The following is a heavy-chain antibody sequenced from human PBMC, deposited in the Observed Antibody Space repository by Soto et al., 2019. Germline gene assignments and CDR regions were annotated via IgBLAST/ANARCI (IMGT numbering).Heavy chain of an antibody. CDR1: GYTFTSYD. CDR3: ARAGYCSGGSCYYGLYYFDY. J-gene: IGHJ4*02. V-gene: IGHV1-8*01. Sequence: ASVKVSCKASGYTFTSYDINWVRQATGQGLEWMGWMNPNSGNTGYAQKFQGRVTMTRNTSISTAYMELSSLRFEDTAVYYCARAGYCSGGSCYYGLYYFDYWGQGTLVTVSS. CDR2: MNPNSGNT. D-gene: IGHD2-15*01.